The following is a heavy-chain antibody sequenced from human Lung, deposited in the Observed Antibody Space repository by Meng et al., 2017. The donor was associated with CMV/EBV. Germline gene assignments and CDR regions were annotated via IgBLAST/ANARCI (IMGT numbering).Heavy chain of an antibody. V-gene: IGHV3-15*01. CDR3: AKGDDSGWSPFDY. D-gene: IGHD3-22*01. Sequence: GGSLRPXCAAPGFTFSNAWMSWVRQAPGKGLEWVGRIKSKTDGGTTDYAAPVKGRFTISRDDSKNTLYLQMNSLRAEDTAVYYCAKGDDSGWSPFDYWGQGXLVTVSS. J-gene: IGHJ4*02. CDR1: GFTFSNAW. CDR2: IKSKTDGGTT.